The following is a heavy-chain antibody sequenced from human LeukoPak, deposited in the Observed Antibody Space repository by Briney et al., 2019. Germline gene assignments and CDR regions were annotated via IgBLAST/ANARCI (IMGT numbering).Heavy chain of an antibody. J-gene: IGHJ3*02. V-gene: IGHV4-39*07. D-gene: IGHD3-10*01. CDR2: IYYTGNT. Sequence: SETLSLTCSVSGDSITGYYWGWIRQPPGKGLEWIGNIYYTGNTYYNSSLKSRVTISLDTSKNQFSLQVISLTAADTAVYYCAKSNGYGLVDIWGQGTMVTVSS. CDR3: AKSNGYGLVDI. CDR1: GDSITGYY.